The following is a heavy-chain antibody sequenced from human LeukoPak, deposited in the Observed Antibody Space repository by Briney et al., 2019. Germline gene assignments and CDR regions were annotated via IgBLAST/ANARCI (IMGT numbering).Heavy chain of an antibody. Sequence: GESLKISCKGSGYSFTSYWIGWVRRMPGKGLEWMGIIYPGGSDTRYSPSFQGQVTISADKSISTAYLQWSRLKASDTAMYYCARRRRYDSSGYYYPDAFDIWGQGTMVTVSS. D-gene: IGHD3-22*01. CDR2: IYPGGSDT. CDR3: ARRRRYDSSGYYYPDAFDI. CDR1: GYSFTSYW. J-gene: IGHJ3*02. V-gene: IGHV5-51*01.